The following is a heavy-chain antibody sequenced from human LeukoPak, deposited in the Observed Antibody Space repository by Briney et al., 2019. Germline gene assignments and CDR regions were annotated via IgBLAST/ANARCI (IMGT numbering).Heavy chain of an antibody. Sequence: PSETLSLTCAVYGGSFSGYYWSWIRQPPGKGLEWIGEISHSGSTNYNPSLKSRVTISVDTSKNQFSLKLSSVTAADTAVYYCARAHGWFDPWGQGTLVTVSS. V-gene: IGHV4-34*01. CDR1: GGSFSGYY. CDR3: ARAHGWFDP. J-gene: IGHJ5*02. CDR2: ISHSGST.